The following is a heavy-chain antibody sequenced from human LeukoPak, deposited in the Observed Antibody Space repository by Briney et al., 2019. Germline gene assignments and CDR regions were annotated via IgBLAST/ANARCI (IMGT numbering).Heavy chain of an antibody. D-gene: IGHD3-10*01. Sequence: GGSLRLSCAASGFTFSSYEMNWVRQAPGKGLEWVSSISSSSSYIYYADSVKGRFTISRDNAKNSLYLQMNSLRAEDTAVYYCARDLSIYRFGELLFPYYYYYMDVWGKGTTVTISS. CDR3: ARDLSIYRFGELLFPYYYYYMDV. CDR2: ISSSSSYI. CDR1: GFTFSSYE. V-gene: IGHV3-21*01. J-gene: IGHJ6*03.